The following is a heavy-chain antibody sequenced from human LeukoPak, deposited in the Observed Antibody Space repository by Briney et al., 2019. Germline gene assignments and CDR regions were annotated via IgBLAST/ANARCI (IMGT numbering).Heavy chain of an antibody. Sequence: PSETLSLTCTVSGGSVSSSSSFWGWIRQPPGKGLEWIGSIYYSGSTYYNPSLKSRVTMSVDTSKNQLSLKLSSVTAADTAVYYCARLKGSSSWFYWGQGTLVTVSS. CDR1: GGSVSSSSSF. V-gene: IGHV4-39*01. D-gene: IGHD6-13*01. CDR2: IYYSGST. J-gene: IGHJ4*02. CDR3: ARLKGSSSWFY.